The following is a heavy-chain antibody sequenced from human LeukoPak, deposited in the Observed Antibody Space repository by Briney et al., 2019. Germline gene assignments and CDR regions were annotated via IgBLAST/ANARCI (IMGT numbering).Heavy chain of an antibody. D-gene: IGHD2-2*01. CDR1: GYSISSGYY. CDR2: IYHSGST. J-gene: IGHJ5*02. V-gene: IGHV4-38-2*02. Sequence: SETLSLTCTVSGYSISSGYYWGWIRQPPGKGLEWIGSIYHSGSTYYNPSPKSRVTISVDTSKNQFSLKLSSVTAADTAVYYCARGGVDIVVVPADNWFDPWGQGTLVTASS. CDR3: ARGGVDIVVVPADNWFDP.